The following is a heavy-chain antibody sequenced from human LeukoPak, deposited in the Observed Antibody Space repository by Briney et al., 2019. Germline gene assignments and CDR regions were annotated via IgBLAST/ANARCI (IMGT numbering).Heavy chain of an antibody. Sequence: ASVKVSCKASGYTFTSYGISWVRQAPGQGLEWMGWISAYNGYTNYAQNFQGRVTMTTDASTSTAYMELRSLRSDDTAVYYCVREVTMVRGVITSYHYNGMDVWGQGTAVTVSS. CDR3: VREVTMVRGVITSYHYNGMDV. V-gene: IGHV1-18*01. CDR2: ISAYNGYT. J-gene: IGHJ6*02. CDR1: GYTFTSYG. D-gene: IGHD3-10*01.